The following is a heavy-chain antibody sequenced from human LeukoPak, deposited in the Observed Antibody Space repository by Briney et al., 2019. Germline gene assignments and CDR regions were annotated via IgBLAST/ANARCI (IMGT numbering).Heavy chain of an antibody. J-gene: IGHJ4*02. CDR1: GFTFSSYA. V-gene: IGHV3-23*01. CDR2: ISGSGGST. Sequence: AGGSLRLSCAASGFTFSSYAMSWVRQAPGKGLEWVSAISGSGGSTYYADSVKGRFTISRDNAKNSLYLQMNSLRAEDTAVYYRASGLIEEVGYASDYWGQGTLVTVSS. D-gene: IGHD5-12*01. CDR3: ASGLIEEVGYASDY.